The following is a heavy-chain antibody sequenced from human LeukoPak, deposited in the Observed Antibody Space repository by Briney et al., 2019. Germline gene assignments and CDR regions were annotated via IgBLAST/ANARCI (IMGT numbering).Heavy chain of an antibody. D-gene: IGHD3-22*01. Sequence: RASVKVSCKPSGYTFTSYGISWVRQAPGQGLEWMGWISGYNGNTNNAQKFQGRVTMTRNTSISTAYMDLCSLRSENTRVYYTAVTLGGGYYYLSDARGWFDHWGQGTLVTVSS. CDR3: AVTLGGGYYYLSDARGWFDH. J-gene: IGHJ5*02. CDR1: GYTFTSYG. CDR2: ISGYNGNT. V-gene: IGHV1-18*01.